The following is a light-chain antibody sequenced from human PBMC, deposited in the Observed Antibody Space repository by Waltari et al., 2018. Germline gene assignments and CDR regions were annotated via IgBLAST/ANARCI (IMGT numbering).Light chain of an antibody. J-gene: IGKJ3*01. CDR1: HGISIC. Sequence: DIQMTQTPSSLSASVRDRVTITCQARHGISICLNWYQQKPGKAPNLLINGASNLETGGPSRFSGSGSGTDFNLTNSSLQPEDIATYYCQQYEYLATFGPGTKVDIK. CDR2: GAS. V-gene: IGKV1-33*01. CDR3: QQYEYLAT.